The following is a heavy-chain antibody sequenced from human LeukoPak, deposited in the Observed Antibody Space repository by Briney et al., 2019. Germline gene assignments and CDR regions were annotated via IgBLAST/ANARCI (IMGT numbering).Heavy chain of an antibody. Sequence: GGSLRLSCAASGFTFSDHYMDWVRQAPGKGLEWVGRTRNKANSYTTEYAASVKGRFTISRDVSKNSLYLQMDSLRTQDTAVYYCARIAVTGYYFDYWGQGTLVTVSS. D-gene: IGHD4-17*01. V-gene: IGHV3-72*01. J-gene: IGHJ4*02. CDR3: ARIAVTGYYFDY. CDR2: TRNKANSYTT. CDR1: GFTFSDHY.